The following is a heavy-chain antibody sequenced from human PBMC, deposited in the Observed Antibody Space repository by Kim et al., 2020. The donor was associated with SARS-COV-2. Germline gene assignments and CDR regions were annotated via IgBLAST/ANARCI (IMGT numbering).Heavy chain of an antibody. J-gene: IGHJ6*03. V-gene: IGHV4-4*07. D-gene: IGHD3-9*01. CDR1: GGSISSYY. CDR3: AREAGSYDILTGVYYYYMDV. CDR2: IYTSGST. Sequence: SETLSLTCTVSGGSISSYYWSWIRQPAGKGLEWIGRIYTSGSTNYNPSLKSRVTMSVDTSKNQFSLKLSSVTAADTAVYYCAREAGSYDILTGVYYYYMDVWGKRDHGHRLL.